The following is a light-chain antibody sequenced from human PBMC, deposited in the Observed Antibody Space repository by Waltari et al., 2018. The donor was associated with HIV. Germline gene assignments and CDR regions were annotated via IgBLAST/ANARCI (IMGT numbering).Light chain of an antibody. CDR2: GNT. J-gene: IGLJ3*02. V-gene: IGLV1-40*01. CDR3: HSYDNSLSASV. Sequence: QSVLTQPPSVSGASGQRVTISCSGTRSNIGARYEVHWYQQLPGTAPKLLIYGNTNRPSGVPDRFSAFKSGTSASLVITGLQAEDEADYYCHSYDNSLSASVFGGGTKLTVL. CDR1: RSNIGARYE.